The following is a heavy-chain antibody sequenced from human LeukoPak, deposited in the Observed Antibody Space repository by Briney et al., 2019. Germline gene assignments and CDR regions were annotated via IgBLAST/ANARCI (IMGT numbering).Heavy chain of an antibody. CDR2: IYYTGTT. Sequence: PSETLSLTCTVPGGSISSYYWSWIRQPPGKGLEWIGYIYYTGTTNYNPSLKSRVTISVDTSKNQFSPKLSSVTAADTAVYYCARGGWRLDYWGQGTLVTVSS. D-gene: IGHD2-15*01. V-gene: IGHV4-59*01. J-gene: IGHJ4*02. CDR3: ARGGWRLDY. CDR1: GGSISSYY.